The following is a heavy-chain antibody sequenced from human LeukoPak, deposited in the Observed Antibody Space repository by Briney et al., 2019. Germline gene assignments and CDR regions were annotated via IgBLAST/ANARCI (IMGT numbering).Heavy chain of an antibody. J-gene: IGHJ3*02. Sequence: APRPLTAAAGGGSISSYWRRGSRQPGGKGEGGRGNISSTGSTNSNPSLKSPVTISVDTSKNPFSLKLRSVTPADTAVYYCARHAPYSYGIPLVAFDTGGQGPMATVS. CDR3: ARHAPYSYGIPLVAFDT. V-gene: IGHV4-59*08. CDR2: ISSTGST. D-gene: IGHD5-18*01. CDR1: GGSISSYW.